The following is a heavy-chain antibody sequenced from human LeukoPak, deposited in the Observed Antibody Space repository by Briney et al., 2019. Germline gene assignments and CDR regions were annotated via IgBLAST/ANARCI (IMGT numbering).Heavy chain of an antibody. CDR1: GGSIGSSSYY. D-gene: IGHD1-7*01. Sequence: SETVSLPCTVSGGSIGSSSYYWGWIRQPPGKGLEWIGSIYYSGSTYYNPSLKRRVTISVDTSKNQFSLKLRSVTAADTAVYYCARVDWNYGGYYYMDVWGKGTTVTVSS. V-gene: IGHV4-39*07. J-gene: IGHJ6*03. CDR3: ARVDWNYGGYYYMDV. CDR2: IYYSGST.